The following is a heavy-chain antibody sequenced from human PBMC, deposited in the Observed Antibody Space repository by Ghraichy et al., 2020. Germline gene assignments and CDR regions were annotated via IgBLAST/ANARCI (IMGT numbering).Heavy chain of an antibody. Sequence: LSLTCAASGFTFSSYAMSWVRQAPGKGLEWVSAISDSGGRTFYADSVKGRFTISRDNSKNTLYLQMNSLRGEDTAVYYCAKDRRRDYDFRSGSSEFDPWGQGTLVTVSS. CDR1: GFTFSSYA. J-gene: IGHJ5*02. V-gene: IGHV3-23*01. D-gene: IGHD3-3*01. CDR3: AKDRRRDYDFRSGSSEFDP. CDR2: ISDSGGRT.